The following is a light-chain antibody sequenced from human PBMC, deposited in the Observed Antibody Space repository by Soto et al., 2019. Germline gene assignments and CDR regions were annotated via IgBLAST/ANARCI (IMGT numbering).Light chain of an antibody. V-gene: IGLV4-69*01. CDR1: SWHNSYA. CDR3: QTWSPDLRV. CDR2: LNRDGIH. Sequence: ASVKLTCNLSSWHNSYAIAWHHQQPEKGPRYLMKLNRDGIHSQGYGITDRFSGSSSGAERYLTISSLQSETEAEDYGQTWSPDLRVLGGGNK. J-gene: IGLJ3*02.